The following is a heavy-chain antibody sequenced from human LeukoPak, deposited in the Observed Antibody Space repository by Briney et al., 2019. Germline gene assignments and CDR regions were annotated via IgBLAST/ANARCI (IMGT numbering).Heavy chain of an antibody. CDR2: ISWNSGSI. J-gene: IGHJ4*02. CDR3: AKGGRITMIDKDY. CDR1: GFTFDDYA. V-gene: IGHV3-9*01. D-gene: IGHD3-22*01. Sequence: GGSLRLSCAASGFTFDDYAMHWVRQAPGRGLEWVSGISWNSGSIGYADSVKGRFTISRDNSKNTLYLQMNSLRAEDTAVYYCAKGGRITMIDKDYWGQGTLVTVSS.